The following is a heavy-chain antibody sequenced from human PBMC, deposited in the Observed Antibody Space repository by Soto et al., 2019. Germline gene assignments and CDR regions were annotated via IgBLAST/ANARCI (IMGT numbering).Heavy chain of an antibody. CDR3: VKALGANDY. V-gene: IGHV3-30*18. CDR2: IAYDGSNK. D-gene: IGHD3-16*01. Sequence: GGSLRLSCAASGFTFSSYGMHWVRQAPGKGLEWVAVIAYDGSNKYYADSVTGRFTISRDNSKNTLYLQMNSLRAEYTAVYYCVKALGANDYWGQGTLVTVSS. J-gene: IGHJ4*02. CDR1: GFTFSSYG.